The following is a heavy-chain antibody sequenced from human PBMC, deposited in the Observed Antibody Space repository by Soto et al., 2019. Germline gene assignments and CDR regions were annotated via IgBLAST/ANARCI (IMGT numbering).Heavy chain of an antibody. CDR3: ARDSQQQLVWGH. CDR2: IYHSGST. V-gene: IGHV4-34*01. J-gene: IGHJ4*02. D-gene: IGHD6-13*01. Sequence: SETLSLTCAVYGGSFSGYYWSWVRQPPGKGLEWIGEIYHSGSTNYNPSLKSRVTISVDKSKNQFSLKLSSVTAADTAVYYCARDSQQQLVWGHWGQGTLVTVSS. CDR1: GGSFSGYY.